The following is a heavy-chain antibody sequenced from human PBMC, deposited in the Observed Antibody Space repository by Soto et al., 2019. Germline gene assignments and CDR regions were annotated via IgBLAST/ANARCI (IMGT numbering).Heavy chain of an antibody. CDR1: GGSISSGDYF. CDR2: IYYSGST. D-gene: IGHD6-6*01. Sequence: QVQLQESGPGLVKPSQTLSLTCTVSGGSISSGDYFWSWIRQPPGKGLEWIGYIYYSGSTYYSPSLKSRVTLSLATSKNQFSLKLSSVTAADTAVYYCARAPRGSTSSYFPSWGQGTLVTVSS. J-gene: IGHJ4*02. CDR3: ARAPRGSTSSYFPS. V-gene: IGHV4-30-4*01.